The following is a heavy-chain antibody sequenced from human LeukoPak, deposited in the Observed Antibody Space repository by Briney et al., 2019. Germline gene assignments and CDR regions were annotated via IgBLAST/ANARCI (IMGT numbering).Heavy chain of an antibody. D-gene: IGHD6-19*01. CDR2: IYYSGST. Sequence: SETLSLTCTVSGGSISSYYWSWIRQPPGKGLEWIGYIYYSGSTNYNPSLKSRVTTSVDTSKNQFSLKLSSVTAADTAVYYCARHRKYSSGWYTGSFDIWGQGTMVTVSS. V-gene: IGHV4-59*08. CDR1: GGSISSYY. J-gene: IGHJ3*02. CDR3: ARHRKYSSGWYTGSFDI.